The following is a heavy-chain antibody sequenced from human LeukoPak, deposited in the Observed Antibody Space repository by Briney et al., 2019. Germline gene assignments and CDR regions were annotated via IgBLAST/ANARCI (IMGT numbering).Heavy chain of an antibody. CDR2: IIPIFGTA. Sequence: SVNLSCTASVGTFSSDAISWVREAPGQGLEWLGGIIPIFGTANYAQTFQGRVTITTDESTSTAYMELSSLRSEDTAVYYCARSTYDFWSGYLQAGYNWFDPRGQGTLVTVSS. CDR3: ARSTYDFWSGYLQAGYNWFDP. V-gene: IGHV1-69*05. D-gene: IGHD3-3*01. J-gene: IGHJ5*02. CDR1: VGTFSSDA.